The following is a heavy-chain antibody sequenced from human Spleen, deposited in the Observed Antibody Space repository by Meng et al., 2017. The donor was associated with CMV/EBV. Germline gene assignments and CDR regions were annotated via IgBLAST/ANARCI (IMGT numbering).Heavy chain of an antibody. CDR3: ARVPRDFVVNKQYFDY. D-gene: IGHD2-15*01. Sequence: QWQLQGPGPGLFQPPRPLSLTCTGSGGSISSGYYYCSWIRQPPGNGLEWIGYIYYSGSTYYNPSLKSRVTISVDTSKNQFSLKLSSVTAAVTAVYYCARVPRDFVVNKQYFDYWGQGTLVTVSS. J-gene: IGHJ4*02. V-gene: IGHV4-30-4*08. CDR2: IYYSGST. CDR1: GGSISSGYYY.